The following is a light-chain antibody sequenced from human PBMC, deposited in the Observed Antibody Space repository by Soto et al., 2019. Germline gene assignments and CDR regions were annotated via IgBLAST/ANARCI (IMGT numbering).Light chain of an antibody. V-gene: IGKV3-20*01. CDR1: QSVSSSF. CDR3: QQYGSSPT. J-gene: IGKJ1*01. Sequence: EIAMTQSPATLSVSPGDRATLSCWASQSVSSSFVAWYQQKPGQAPRLLIYGAFSRAAGIPDRSSGSGSGTDFTLTISRLEPEDFAVYHCQQYGSSPTFGQGTKVDIK. CDR2: GAF.